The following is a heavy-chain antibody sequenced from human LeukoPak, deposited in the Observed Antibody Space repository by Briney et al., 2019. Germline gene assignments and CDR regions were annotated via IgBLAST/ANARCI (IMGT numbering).Heavy chain of an antibody. V-gene: IGHV1-18*01. J-gene: IGHJ4*02. CDR3: ARDREVGATDDFDY. D-gene: IGHD1-26*01. Sequence: ASVKVSCKASGYTFTCYGISWVRQAPGQGLEWMGWISAYSGNTNYAQKLQGRVTMTTDTSTSTAYMELRSLRSDDTAVYYCARDREVGATDDFDYWGQGALVTVSS. CDR1: GYTFTCYG. CDR2: ISAYSGNT.